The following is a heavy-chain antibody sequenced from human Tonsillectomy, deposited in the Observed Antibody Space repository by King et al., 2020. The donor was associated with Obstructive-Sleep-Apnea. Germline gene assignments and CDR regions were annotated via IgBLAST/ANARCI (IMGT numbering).Heavy chain of an antibody. D-gene: IGHD3-3*01. V-gene: IGHV3-49*03. CDR3: TGYDFWSGIDY. J-gene: IGHJ4*02. Sequence: VQLVESGGGLVQPGRSLRLSCTASGFTFGDYAMTWFRQASGKGLEWVGFIRSRAYGGTIEYAASVKGRFTISRDDSKSVAYLQMKSLKTEDTAVYYCTGYDFWSGIDYWGQGTLVTVSS. CDR1: GFTFGDYA. CDR2: IRSRAYGGTI.